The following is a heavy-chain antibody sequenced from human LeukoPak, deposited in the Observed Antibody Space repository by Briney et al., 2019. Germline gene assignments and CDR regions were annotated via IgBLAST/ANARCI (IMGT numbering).Heavy chain of an antibody. CDR3: ARLSTIVGATNNYYYMDV. V-gene: IGHV3-48*03. CDR1: GFTFSSYE. CDR2: ISSSGSTI. D-gene: IGHD1-26*01. J-gene: IGHJ6*03. Sequence: PGGSLRLSCAASGFTFSSYEMNWVRQAPGKGLEWVSYISSSGSTIYYADSVKGRFTISRDNAKNSLYLQMNSLRAEDTAVYYCARLSTIVGATNNYYYMDVWGKGTTVTISS.